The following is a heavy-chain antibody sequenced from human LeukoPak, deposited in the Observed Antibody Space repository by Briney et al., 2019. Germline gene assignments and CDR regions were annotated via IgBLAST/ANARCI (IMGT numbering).Heavy chain of an antibody. V-gene: IGHV3-23*01. D-gene: IGHD3-10*01. Sequence: PGGSLRLSCAASGFTFSTNPMSWVRQAPGKGLEWVSAISADNTYYTDSVMSGVTIFRDDSKNTVYLQINSPRTEYTARYYCVKEHVDRAFTRSFEICGQGRVVTASS. CDR1: GFTFSTNP. J-gene: IGHJ3*02. CDR3: VKEHVDRAFTRSFEI. CDR2: ISADNT.